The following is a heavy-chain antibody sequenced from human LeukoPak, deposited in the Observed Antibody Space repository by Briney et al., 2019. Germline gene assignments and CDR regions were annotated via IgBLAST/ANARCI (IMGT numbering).Heavy chain of an antibody. CDR2: ISSSSSYI. CDR3: AREEYSSGWYHHYYMDV. CDR1: GFTFSSYS. V-gene: IGHV3-21*01. D-gene: IGHD6-19*01. J-gene: IGHJ6*03. Sequence: GGSLRLSCAASGFTFSSYSMNWVRQAPGKGLEWVSSISSSSSYIYYADSVKGRFTISRDNAKNSLYLQMNSLRAEDTAVYYCAREEYSSGWYHHYYMDVWGKGTTVTVSS.